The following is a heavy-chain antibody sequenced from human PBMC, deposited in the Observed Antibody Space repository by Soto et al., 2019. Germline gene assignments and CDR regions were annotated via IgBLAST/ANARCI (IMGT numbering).Heavy chain of an antibody. D-gene: IGHD3-3*01. CDR1: GFTFSTYA. CDR3: AKTTNHDFWGGYYTKAFDY. CDR2: ISNSGTST. V-gene: IGHV3-23*01. Sequence: GGSLRLSCAASGFTFSTYAMSWVRQAPGKGLEWVSSISNSGTSTYYADSVKGRFTISRDNSKNTLYLQMNSLRAEDTAVYYCAKTTNHDFWGGYYTKAFDYWGQGTLVTVSS. J-gene: IGHJ4*02.